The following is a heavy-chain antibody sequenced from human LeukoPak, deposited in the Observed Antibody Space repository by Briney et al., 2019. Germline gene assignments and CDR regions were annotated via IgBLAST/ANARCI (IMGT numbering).Heavy chain of an antibody. D-gene: IGHD6-6*01. CDR2: IYYSGST. Sequence: SETLSLTCTVSGGSISSSSYYWGWIRQPPGKGLEWIGSIYYSGSTYYNPSLKSRVTISVDTSKNQFSLKLSSVTAADTAVYYCARGPHSSTIDYWGQGTLVTVSS. CDR1: GGSISSSSYY. V-gene: IGHV4-39*07. CDR3: ARGPHSSTIDY. J-gene: IGHJ4*02.